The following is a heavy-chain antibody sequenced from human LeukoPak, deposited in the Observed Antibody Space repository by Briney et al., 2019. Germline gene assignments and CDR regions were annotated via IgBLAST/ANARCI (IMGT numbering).Heavy chain of an antibody. CDR1: GCSISSSSW. J-gene: IGHJ4*02. V-gene: IGHV4-4*02. CDR2: IYHSGST. Sequence: PSETLSLTCAVSGCSISSSSWWSWVRQPPGTGLEWIGEIYHSGSTNYNPSLKSRVTISVDKSKNQFSLKLSSVTAADTAVYYCASAEGYYFDYWGQGTLVTVSS. CDR3: ASAEGYYFDY.